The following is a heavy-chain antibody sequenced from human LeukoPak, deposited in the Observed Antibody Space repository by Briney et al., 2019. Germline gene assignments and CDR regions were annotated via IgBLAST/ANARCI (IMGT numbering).Heavy chain of an antibody. D-gene: IGHD3-3*01. CDR3: ARYDFWSGSCFDY. Sequence: SETLSLTCAVYGGSFSGYYWSWIRQPPGKGLEWIGEINHSGSTNCNPSLKSRVTISVDTSKNQFSLKLSSVTAADTAVYYCARYDFWSGSCFDYWGQGTLVTVSS. V-gene: IGHV4-34*01. CDR2: INHSGST. CDR1: GGSFSGYY. J-gene: IGHJ4*02.